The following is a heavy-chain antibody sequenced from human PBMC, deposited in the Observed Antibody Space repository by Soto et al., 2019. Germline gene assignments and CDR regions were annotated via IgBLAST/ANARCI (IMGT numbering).Heavy chain of an antibody. CDR1: GFAFSNHG. CDR2: IVREGSEK. Sequence: QGQLVESGGGVVQPGRSLRLSCAASGFAFSNHGMHWVRQAPGKGLEWLAVIVREGSEKFYADSVKGRFTISRDNSKNTLYLEMSSLRAEDTAVYYCESDDDYDDNALDLWGQGTLVTVSS. D-gene: IGHD4-17*01. CDR3: ESDDDYDDNALDL. V-gene: IGHV3-33*01. J-gene: IGHJ4*02.